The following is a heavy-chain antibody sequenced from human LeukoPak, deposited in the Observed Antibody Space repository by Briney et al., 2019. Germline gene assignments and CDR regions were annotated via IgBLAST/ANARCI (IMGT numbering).Heavy chain of an antibody. D-gene: IGHD3-10*01. CDR1: GGSIISRNW. Sequence: SETLSLTCAVSGGSIISRNWWSWVRQPPGKGLEWIGEINHSGSTNYNPSLKSRVAISVDTSKNQFSLKLSSVTAADTAVYYCARGPKLLWFGEFRPLYYFDYWGQGTLVTVSS. CDR3: ARGPKLLWFGEFRPLYYFDY. CDR2: INHSGST. J-gene: IGHJ4*02. V-gene: IGHV4-4*02.